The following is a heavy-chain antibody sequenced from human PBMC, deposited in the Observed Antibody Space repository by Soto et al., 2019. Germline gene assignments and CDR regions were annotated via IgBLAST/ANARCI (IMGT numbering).Heavy chain of an antibody. CDR3: ARGFYGDFPLGAMDV. Sequence: GGSLRLSCAASTFIFTTYSMNWVRQAPGKGLEWVSSISTSSSFIHYAASVKGRFTISRDNAKSSVYLQMNSLRAEDTAVYYCARGFYGDFPLGAMDVWGQGTTVTVSS. D-gene: IGHD2-21*01. V-gene: IGHV3-21*01. CDR2: ISTSSSFI. CDR1: TFIFTTYS. J-gene: IGHJ6*02.